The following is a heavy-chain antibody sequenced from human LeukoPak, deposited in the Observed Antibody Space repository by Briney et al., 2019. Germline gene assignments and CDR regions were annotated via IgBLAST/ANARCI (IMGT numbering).Heavy chain of an antibody. CDR3: AKDTSSGYRGYYFDY. CDR1: GFTLSSYA. Sequence: GGSLRLSCAASGFTLSSYAMSWVRQAPGKGLEWVSAISGSGGSTYYADSVKGRFTISRDNSKNTLYLQMNSLRAEDTAVYYCAKDTSSGYRGYYFDYWGQGTLVTVSS. V-gene: IGHV3-23*01. J-gene: IGHJ4*02. CDR2: ISGSGGST. D-gene: IGHD3-22*01.